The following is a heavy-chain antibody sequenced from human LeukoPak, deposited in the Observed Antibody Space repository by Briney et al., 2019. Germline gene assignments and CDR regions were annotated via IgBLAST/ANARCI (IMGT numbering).Heavy chain of an antibody. D-gene: IGHD6-6*01. CDR1: GGSFSGYY. CDR3: ARGGGSSSSALDY. J-gene: IGHJ4*02. CDR2: INHSGST. V-gene: IGHV4-34*01. Sequence: SETLSLTCAVDGGSFSGYYWSWIRQPPGKGLEWIGEINHSGSTNYNPSLKSRVTISVDTSKNQFSLKLSSVTAADTAVYYCARGGGSSSSALDYWGQGTLVTVSS.